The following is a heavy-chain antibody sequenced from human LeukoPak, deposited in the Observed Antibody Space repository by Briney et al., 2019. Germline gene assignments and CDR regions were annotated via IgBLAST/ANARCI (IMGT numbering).Heavy chain of an antibody. J-gene: IGHJ6*03. CDR1: GFTFSDYY. CDR2: ISSSGSTI. V-gene: IGHV3-11*04. CDR3: ARVGYDFWSGYWVDYYYYYMDV. D-gene: IGHD3-3*01. Sequence: GGSLRLSCAASGFTFSDYYMSWIRQAPGKGLEWVSYISSSGSTIYYADSVKGRFTISRDNAKNSLYLQMNSLRAEDTAVYYCARVGYDFWSGYWVDYYYYYMDVWGKGTTVTVSS.